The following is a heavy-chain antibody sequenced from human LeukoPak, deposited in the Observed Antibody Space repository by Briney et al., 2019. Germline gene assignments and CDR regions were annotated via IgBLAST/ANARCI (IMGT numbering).Heavy chain of an antibody. V-gene: IGHV4-38-2*02. D-gene: IGHD6-13*01. CDR1: GYSISSGYY. J-gene: IGHJ4*02. CDR2: IYYSGST. Sequence: SETLSLTCTVSGYSISSGYYWGWIRQPPGKGLEWIGSIYYSGSTYYNPSLKSRVTISVDTSKNQFSLKLSSVTAADTAVYYCARFKAAGPFDYWGQGTLVTVSS. CDR3: ARFKAAGPFDY.